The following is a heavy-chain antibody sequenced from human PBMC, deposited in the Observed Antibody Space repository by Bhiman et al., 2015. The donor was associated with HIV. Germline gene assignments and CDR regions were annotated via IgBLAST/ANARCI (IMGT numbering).Heavy chain of an antibody. J-gene: IGHJ4*02. Sequence: EVQLLESGGGLVQPGGSLRLSCAASGFTFSSYAMSWVRQAPGKGLEWVSSISSSSSYIYYADSVKGRFTISRDNAKNSLYLQMNSLRAEDTAVYYCARDPQLDLREGGYWGQGTLVTVSS. D-gene: IGHD2-2*01. CDR1: GFTFSSYA. V-gene: IGHV3-21*01. CDR2: ISSSSSYI. CDR3: ARDPQLDLREGGY.